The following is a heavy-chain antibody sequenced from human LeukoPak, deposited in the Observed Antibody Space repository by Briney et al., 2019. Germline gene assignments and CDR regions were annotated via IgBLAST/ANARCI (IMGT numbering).Heavy chain of an antibody. CDR1: GHSFTDYW. CDR2: IHPADSNT. D-gene: IGHD3-22*01. Sequence: GESLKISCKASGHSFTDYWIGWVRQMPGKGLEWMGIIHPADSNTLYSPSFQGQVTISADKSISTAYLRWSGLKASDTAIYYCARRYYHSTEFDPWGQGTLVTVSS. CDR3: ARRYYHSTEFDP. V-gene: IGHV5-51*01. J-gene: IGHJ5*02.